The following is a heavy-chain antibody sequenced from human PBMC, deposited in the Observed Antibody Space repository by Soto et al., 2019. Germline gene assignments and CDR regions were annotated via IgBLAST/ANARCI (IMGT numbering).Heavy chain of an antibody. CDR1: GYSFSSYW. V-gene: IGHV5-51*01. CDR2: IYPGDSDM. D-gene: IGHD2-2*01. Sequence: GESLKISCKGSGYSFSSYWIAWVRQMPGKGLEWMGIIYPGDSDMRYSRSFQDQVTMSADKSLNTAYVQWRGLEASDTAIYYCARLGSSWYGGYYDMDVWGQGTTVTVSS. J-gene: IGHJ6*02. CDR3: ARLGSSWYGGYYDMDV.